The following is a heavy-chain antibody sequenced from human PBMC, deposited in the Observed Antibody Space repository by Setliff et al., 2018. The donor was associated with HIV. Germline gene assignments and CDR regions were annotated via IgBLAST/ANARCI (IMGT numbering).Heavy chain of an antibody. CDR2: INTLSGYT. CDR1: GYTFNNYG. J-gene: IGHJ3*02. Sequence: GASVKVSCKASGYTFNNYGISWVRQAPGQGLEWMGWINTLSGYTNYAQNVQGRVTVTMDTSTSTLYIELSSLRSEDSAVYYCARGLGYSSSWYDAFDIWGQGTMVTVSS. V-gene: IGHV1-18*01. D-gene: IGHD6-13*01. CDR3: ARGLGYSSSWYDAFDI.